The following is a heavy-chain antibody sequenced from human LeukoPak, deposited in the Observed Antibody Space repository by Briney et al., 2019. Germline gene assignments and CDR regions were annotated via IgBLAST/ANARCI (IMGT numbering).Heavy chain of an antibody. CDR3: ARVRSYKGYYFDY. Sequence: ASVKVSCKASGYTFTGYYMHWVRQAPGQGLEWMGWINPNSGGTNYAQKFQGRVTMTRDTSISTAYMELSRLRSDDTAVYYCARVRSYKGYYFDYWGQGTLVTVSS. CDR2: INPNSGGT. D-gene: IGHD3-10*01. V-gene: IGHV1-2*02. J-gene: IGHJ4*02. CDR1: GYTFTGYY.